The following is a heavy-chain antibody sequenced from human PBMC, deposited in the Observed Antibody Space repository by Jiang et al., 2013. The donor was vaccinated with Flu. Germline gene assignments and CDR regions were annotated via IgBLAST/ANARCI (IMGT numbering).Heavy chain of an antibody. V-gene: IGHV4-59*08. D-gene: IGHD3-10*01. CDR3: ARLYLVRGEGWFYGFDV. J-gene: IGHJ6*02. CDR2: LLQWDH. CDR1: LAPSIVTT. Sequence: GLVKPSETLSLTLQCLWLAPSIVTTGAGSDSPQEGTGMAWIYLLQWDHQLQPSLTSRVTISADTSKNQFSLKLSSVTAADTAVYYCARLYLVRGEGWFYGFDVWGQGTTVTVSS.